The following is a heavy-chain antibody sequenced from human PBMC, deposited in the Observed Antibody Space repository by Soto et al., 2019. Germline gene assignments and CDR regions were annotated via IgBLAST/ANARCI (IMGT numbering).Heavy chain of an antibody. V-gene: IGHV4-38-2*02. D-gene: IGHD6-6*01. Sequence: PSETLSLTCTVSGYSINSDYYWGWIRQPPGKGLDWIGSIYHTGSTYYNPSLKSRVTISVDTSKRQFSLNLSSVTAADTALYYCVSSSSGEYYFDSWGPGTLVTVSS. J-gene: IGHJ4*02. CDR2: IYHTGST. CDR1: GYSINSDYY. CDR3: VSSSSGEYYFDS.